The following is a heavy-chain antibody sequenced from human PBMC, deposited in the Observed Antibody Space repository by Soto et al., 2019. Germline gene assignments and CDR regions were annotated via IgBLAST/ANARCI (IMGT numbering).Heavy chain of an antibody. V-gene: IGHV2-5*02. J-gene: IGHJ4*02. D-gene: IGHD3-22*01. Sequence: QITLKESGPTLVKPTQTLTLTCTFSGFSLSTSGVGVVWIRQPPGKALEWLALIYWDDDKRYSPSLKIRLTITKEHYINPVVINMTNMDTVDTATYYCAHVTSMIVVVIEYYFDYWGQGTLVTVSS. CDR3: AHVTSMIVVVIEYYFDY. CDR1: GFSLSTSGVG. CDR2: IYWDDDK.